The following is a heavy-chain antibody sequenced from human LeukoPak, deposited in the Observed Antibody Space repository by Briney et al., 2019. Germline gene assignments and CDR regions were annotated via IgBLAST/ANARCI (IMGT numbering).Heavy chain of an antibody. J-gene: IGHJ4*02. CDR3: ARVRSSSWRFDY. Sequence: PGGSLRLSCAASGFTFDDYAMHWVRQAPGKGLEWVSGISWNSGSIGYADSVKGRFTISRDNAKNSLYLQMNSLRAEDTAVYYCARVRSSSWRFDYWGQGTLVTVSS. CDR2: ISWNSGSI. D-gene: IGHD6-13*01. V-gene: IGHV3-9*01. CDR1: GFTFDDYA.